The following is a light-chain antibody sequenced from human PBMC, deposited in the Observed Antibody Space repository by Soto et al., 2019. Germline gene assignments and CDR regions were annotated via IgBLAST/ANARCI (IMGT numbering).Light chain of an antibody. J-gene: IGLJ2*01. Sequence: QSVLTQPPSASGTPGQRVTISCSGSSSSIGSNYVYWYQQLPGTAPKLLIYRNNQRPSGVPDRFSGSQYGTSASLAISGLRSEDEDDYYCAAWDDSLSGLVFGGGTKLTVL. V-gene: IGLV1-47*01. CDR1: SSSIGSNY. CDR3: AAWDDSLSGLV. CDR2: RNN.